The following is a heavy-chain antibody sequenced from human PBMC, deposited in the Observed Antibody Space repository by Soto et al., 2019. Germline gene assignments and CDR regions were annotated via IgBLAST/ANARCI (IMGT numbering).Heavy chain of an antibody. CDR3: ARXXXXDCSTSNCYNYYGMDV. D-gene: IGHD2-2*01. J-gene: IGHJ6*02. CDR2: ISGYNGDT. V-gene: IGHV1-18*01. CDR1: GYSLTSYG. Sequence: QVQLVQSGAEVKKPGASVKVSCKTSGYSLTSYGISWVRQAPGQGLEWMGWISGYNGDTKYAQKVHDRVTLTTETSTTTAHMELRSLRSDDTAVYYCARXXXXDCSTSNCYNYYGMDVWGQGTSVIVXS.